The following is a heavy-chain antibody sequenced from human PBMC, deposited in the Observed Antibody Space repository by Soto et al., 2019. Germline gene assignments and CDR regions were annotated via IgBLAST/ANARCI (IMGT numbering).Heavy chain of an antibody. V-gene: IGHV4-59*01. D-gene: IGHD3-22*01. Sequence: SETLSLTCTVSGGSISGYYWSWIRQPPGKGLEWIGYIYYSGSSNCNPSLKSRVTISLDTSKNQFSLRLRSVTAADTAVYYCARARYDSSGYYYFDYWGQGTLVTVSS. CDR3: ARARYDSSGYYYFDY. J-gene: IGHJ4*02. CDR2: IYYSGSS. CDR1: GGSISGYY.